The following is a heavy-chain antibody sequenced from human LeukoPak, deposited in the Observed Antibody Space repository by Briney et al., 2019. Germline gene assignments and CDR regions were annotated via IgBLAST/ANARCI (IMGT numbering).Heavy chain of an antibody. V-gene: IGHV3-74*01. CDR2: INADGSST. Sequence: PGGSLRLSCAASGFTFNRYWMHWVRQAPGKGLVWVSRINADGSSTNYVDSVKGRFTISRDNAKNTLYLQMNSLRAEDTAVYYCAKEGRPTYGGNSDFDYWGQGTLVTVSS. J-gene: IGHJ4*02. D-gene: IGHD4-23*01. CDR1: GFTFNRYW. CDR3: AKEGRPTYGGNSDFDY.